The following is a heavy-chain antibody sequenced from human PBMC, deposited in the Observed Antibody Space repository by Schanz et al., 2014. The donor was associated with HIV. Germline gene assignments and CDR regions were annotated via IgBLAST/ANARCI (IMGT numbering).Heavy chain of an antibody. D-gene: IGHD3-22*01. Sequence: EVQLVESGGGLVQPGGSLRLSCAASGFTFSSYSMNWVRQAPGKGLEWVSYISSSSSTIYYADSVKGRFTISRDNAKNSLYLQMNSLRAEDTAVYYCTGGLYYDSTPFDPWGQGTLVTVSS. CDR2: ISSSSSTI. V-gene: IGHV3-48*01. CDR1: GFTFSSYS. J-gene: IGHJ5*02. CDR3: TGGLYYDSTPFDP.